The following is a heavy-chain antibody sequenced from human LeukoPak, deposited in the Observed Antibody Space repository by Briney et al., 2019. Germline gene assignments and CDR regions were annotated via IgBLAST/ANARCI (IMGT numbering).Heavy chain of an antibody. CDR3: SRGGVNDYGDGQYFQY. D-gene: IGHD4-17*01. CDR2: IRSKTYGGT. J-gene: IGHJ1*01. V-gene: IGHV3-49*04. CDR1: GFTSSDYA. Sequence: GGSLRLSCTASGFTSSDYAISWVRQAPGKGLEWIGFIRSKTYGGTEYAASVKDRFVISRDDSKTIAYLQMNSLKTEDTAVYYCSRGGVNDYGDGQYFQYWGQGTLVTVSS.